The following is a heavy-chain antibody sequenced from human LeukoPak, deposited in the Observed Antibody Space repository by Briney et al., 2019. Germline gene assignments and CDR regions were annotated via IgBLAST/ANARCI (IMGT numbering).Heavy chain of an antibody. J-gene: IGHJ3*02. CDR3: AKGKSGRRGDAFDI. D-gene: IGHD6-25*01. CDR1: GFTFNSYG. V-gene: IGHV3-33*06. Sequence: PGGTLRLSCAASGFTFNSYGMHWVRQAPGKGLEGVAGIWYDESNKYYADSVKGRFTISRDNSKNTLYLQMNRLRAEETAVYYCAKGKSGRRGDAFDIWGQGTMVTVSS. CDR2: IWYDESNK.